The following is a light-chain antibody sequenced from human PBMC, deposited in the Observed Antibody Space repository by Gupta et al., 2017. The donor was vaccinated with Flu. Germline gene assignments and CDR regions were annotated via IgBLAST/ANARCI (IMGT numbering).Light chain of an antibody. J-gene: IGLJ3*02. CDR2: EDS. CDR1: NIGSST. CDR3: RAWDNSKSRGV. V-gene: IGLV3-21*03. Sequence: GKTARVTCGGNNIGSSTCKWSKQNPGPAPVLLVYEDSARPSGIPARFSGSNSGTTATLCITRVQAGEEADYYWRAWDNSKSRGVFGGGTKLTVL.